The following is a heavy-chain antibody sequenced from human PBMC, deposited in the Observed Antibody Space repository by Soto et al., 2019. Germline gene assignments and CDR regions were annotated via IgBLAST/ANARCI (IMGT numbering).Heavy chain of an antibody. CDR1: GYTFTGYY. Sequence: ASVKVSCKASGYTFTGYYMHCVRQAPGQGLEWMGWINPNSGGTNYAQKFQGWVTMTRDTSISTAYMELSRLRSDDTAVYYCARAGLPGIAAAGYYFDYWGQGTLVTVSS. J-gene: IGHJ4*02. V-gene: IGHV1-2*04. CDR2: INPNSGGT. D-gene: IGHD6-13*01. CDR3: ARAGLPGIAAAGYYFDY.